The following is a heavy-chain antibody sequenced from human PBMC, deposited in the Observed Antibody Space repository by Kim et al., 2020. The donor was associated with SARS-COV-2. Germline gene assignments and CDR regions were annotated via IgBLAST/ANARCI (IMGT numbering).Heavy chain of an antibody. J-gene: IGHJ2*01. CDR2: IIHSVRT. V-gene: IGHV4-34*12. CDR3: PRRLSNTSGLGRPYSDL. CDR1: GGSFSGYS. Sequence: SETLSLTCAVYGGSFSGYSWSWIRQPPGKGLEWVGEIIHSVRTNYNPSLKSRVTISVDTSKNQSSLRRTSVTAADTAVYYCPRRLSNTSGLGRPYSDLWG. D-gene: IGHD3-16*01.